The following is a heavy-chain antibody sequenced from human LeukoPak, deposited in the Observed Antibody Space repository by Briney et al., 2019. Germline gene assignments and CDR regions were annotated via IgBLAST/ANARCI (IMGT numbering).Heavy chain of an antibody. CDR1: GYSISSGYY. V-gene: IGHV4-38-2*02. D-gene: IGHD3-3*01. CDR2: IYHSGST. Sequence: SETLSLTCTVSGYSISSGYYWGWIRQPPGKGLEWIGSIYHSGSTYYNPSLKSRVTISVDTSKNQFSLKLSSVTAADTAVYYCARTYDFWSGFDYWGQGTLVTVSS. J-gene: IGHJ4*02. CDR3: ARTYDFWSGFDY.